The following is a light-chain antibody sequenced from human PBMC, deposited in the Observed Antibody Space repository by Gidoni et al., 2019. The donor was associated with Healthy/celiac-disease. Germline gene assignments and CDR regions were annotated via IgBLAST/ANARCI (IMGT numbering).Light chain of an antibody. V-gene: IGKV3-15*01. CDR2: GAS. Sequence: EIVMTQSPATLSVSPGQRANLSCRASPSVSSNVAWYQQKPGQAPRLLIYGASTRATGIPARCSGSGSGTEFTLTISSLQSEDFAVYYCQQYNNWPPWTFGQGTKVEIK. J-gene: IGKJ1*01. CDR1: PSVSSN. CDR3: QQYNNWPPWT.